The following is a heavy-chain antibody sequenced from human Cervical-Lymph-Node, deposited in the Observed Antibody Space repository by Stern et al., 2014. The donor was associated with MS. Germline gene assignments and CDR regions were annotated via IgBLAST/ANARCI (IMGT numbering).Heavy chain of an antibody. CDR3: AREDYGDYVFYDY. J-gene: IGHJ4*02. D-gene: IGHD4-17*01. V-gene: IGHV3-74*02. CDR1: GFTFSSYW. Sequence: MQLVPSGGGLVQPGGSRGLSCAASGFTFSSYWMHWVRQAPGKGLVWVSRINSDGSSTSYADSVEGRFTISRDNAKNTLYLQMNSLRAEDTAVYYCAREDYGDYVFYDYWGQGTLVTVSS. CDR2: INSDGSST.